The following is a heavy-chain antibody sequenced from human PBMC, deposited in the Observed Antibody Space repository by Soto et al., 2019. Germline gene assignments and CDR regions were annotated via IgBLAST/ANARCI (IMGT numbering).Heavy chain of an antibody. V-gene: IGHV1-8*01. CDR1: GYTFVNYE. CDR3: ARHQAMDY. CDR2: MNPHSGDT. Sequence: ASVKVSCKASGYTFVNYEINWVRQATGQGLEWLGWMNPHSGDTFYAQNFQGRVTMTRNTSITTAYMELNSLKSEDTAVYYCARHQAMDYWGQGTLVTVS. J-gene: IGHJ4*02.